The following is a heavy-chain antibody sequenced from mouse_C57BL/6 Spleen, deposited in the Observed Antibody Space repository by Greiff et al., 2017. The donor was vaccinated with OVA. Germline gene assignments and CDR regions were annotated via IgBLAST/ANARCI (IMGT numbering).Heavy chain of an antibody. V-gene: IGHV14-3*01. D-gene: IGHD1-1*01. CDR1: GFNIKNTY. CDR3: ARAYGSNYYFDY. J-gene: IGHJ2*01. Sequence: EVMLVESVAELVRPGASVKLSCTASGFNIKNTYMHWVKQRPEQGLEWIGRIDPANGNTKYAPKFQGKATITADTSSNTAYLQLSSLTSEDTAIYYCARAYGSNYYFDYWGQGTTLTVSS. CDR2: IDPANGNT.